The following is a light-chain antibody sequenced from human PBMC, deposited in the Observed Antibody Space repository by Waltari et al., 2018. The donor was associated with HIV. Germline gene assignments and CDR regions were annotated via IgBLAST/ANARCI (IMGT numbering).Light chain of an antibody. CDR2: GVT. J-gene: IGLJ2*01. CDR1: NRNIGFFNL. Sequence: QSALTQPASVSGSPGQSLTLTCTGTNRNIGFFNLFSWYQQYPHKAPRLIIYGVTSRPPGVSNRFSGSKSGNAASLTISGLQTDDEAEYYCNSYSSDDTVVFGGGTKLTVL. V-gene: IGLV2-14*01. CDR3: NSYSSDDTVV.